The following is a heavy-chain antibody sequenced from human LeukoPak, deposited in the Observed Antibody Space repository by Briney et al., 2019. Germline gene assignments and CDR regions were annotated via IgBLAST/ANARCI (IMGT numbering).Heavy chain of an antibody. CDR1: GGSFSGCY. CDR3: AKDAATVLDAFEV. J-gene: IGHJ3*01. D-gene: IGHD2-15*01. Sequence: SETLSLTCAVYGGSFSGCYWSWIRQPPGKGLEWIGEINHSGVTNYNPALKSRVTISVDTSKNQFSLRLSSVTAADTAVYYCAKDAATVLDAFEVWGQGAMVTVSS. CDR2: INHSGVT. V-gene: IGHV4-34*01.